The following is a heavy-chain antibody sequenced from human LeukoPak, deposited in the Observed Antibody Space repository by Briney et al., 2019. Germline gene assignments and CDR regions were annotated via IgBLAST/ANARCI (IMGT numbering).Heavy chain of an antibody. CDR2: IYHSGST. CDR1: GGSISSGGYY. D-gene: IGHD3-10*01. Sequence: PSQTLSLTCTVSGGSISSGGYYWSWIRQPPGKGLEWIGYIYHSGSTYYNPSLKSRVTISVDRSKNQFSLKLSSVTAADTAVYYCARVISRGSYMDVWGKGTTVTVSS. J-gene: IGHJ6*03. V-gene: IGHV4-30-2*01. CDR3: ARVISRGSYMDV.